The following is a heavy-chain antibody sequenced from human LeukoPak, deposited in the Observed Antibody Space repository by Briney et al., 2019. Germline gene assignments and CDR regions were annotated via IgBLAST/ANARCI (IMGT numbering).Heavy chain of an antibody. Sequence: WIRQPPGKGLEWVSAFSGSGGGTYYADSVKGRFTISRDNSKSTLYLQMTSLRAEDTAVYYCARSGYNRFDYWGQGTLVTVSS. D-gene: IGHD5-24*01. CDR3: ARSGYNRFDY. J-gene: IGHJ4*02. CDR2: FSGSGGGT. V-gene: IGHV3-23*01.